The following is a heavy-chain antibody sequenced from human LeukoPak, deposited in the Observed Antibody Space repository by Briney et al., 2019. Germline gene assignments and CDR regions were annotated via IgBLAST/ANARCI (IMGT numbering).Heavy chain of an antibody. J-gene: IGHJ4*02. CDR1: GYTFTGYY. CDR3: ARVYYYDSSGYLVLGY. Sequence: GASVKVSCKASGYTFTGYYMHWVRQAPGQGLEWMGWINPNSGGTNYAQKFQGRVTMTRDTSISTAYMELSRLRSDDTAVYYCARVYYYDSSGYLVLGYWGQGTLVTVSS. D-gene: IGHD3-22*01. V-gene: IGHV1-2*02. CDR2: INPNSGGT.